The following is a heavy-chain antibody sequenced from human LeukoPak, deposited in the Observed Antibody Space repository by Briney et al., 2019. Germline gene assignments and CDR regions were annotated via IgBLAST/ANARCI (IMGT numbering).Heavy chain of an antibody. D-gene: IGHD2-2*01. CDR3: ATIVVVPAATINWFDP. V-gene: IGHV1-24*01. J-gene: IGHJ5*02. CDR1: GYTLTELS. CDR2: VDPEDGET. Sequence: ASVKVSCKVSGYTLTELSMHWVRQAPGKGLEWMGGVDPEDGETIYAQKFQGRVTMTEDTSTDTAYMELSSLRSEDTAVYYCATIVVVPAATINWFDPWGQGTLVTVSS.